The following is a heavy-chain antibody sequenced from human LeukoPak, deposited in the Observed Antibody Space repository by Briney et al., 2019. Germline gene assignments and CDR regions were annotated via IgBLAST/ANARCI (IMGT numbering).Heavy chain of an antibody. CDR1: GASISSGSYY. CDR2: IYYSGST. D-gene: IGHD2-2*01. Sequence: SETLSLTCTVSGASISSGSYYWSWIRQPPGKGLEWIGYIYYSGSTNCNPSLKSRVTISVDTSKNQFSLKLTSVTAADTAVYYCARGDVVVPGGWFDPWGQGTLVTVSS. J-gene: IGHJ5*02. V-gene: IGHV4-61*01. CDR3: ARGDVVVPGGWFDP.